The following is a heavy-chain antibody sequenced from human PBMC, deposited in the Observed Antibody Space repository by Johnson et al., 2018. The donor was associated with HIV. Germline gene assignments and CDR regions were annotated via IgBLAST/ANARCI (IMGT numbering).Heavy chain of an antibody. CDR3: VSSGCQRCAFDI. V-gene: IGHV3-66*01. CDR2: IYSGGKT. D-gene: IGHD6-19*01. J-gene: IGHJ3*02. Sequence: VQLVESGGGVVQPGGSLRLSCAASGFTFSSYCMHWVRQAPGKWLEWVSVIYSGGKTYYADSVKGRFTISRDNSKNTLYLQMNSLKAEDTAVYYCVSSGCQRCAFDIWGQGTMVTVSS. CDR1: GFTFSSYC.